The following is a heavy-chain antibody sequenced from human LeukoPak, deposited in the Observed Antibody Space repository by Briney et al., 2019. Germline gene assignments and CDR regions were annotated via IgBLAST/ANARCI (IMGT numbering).Heavy chain of an antibody. CDR1: GFTFSSYA. V-gene: IGHV3-30*04. CDR2: ISYDGSNG. D-gene: IGHD1-26*01. J-gene: IGHJ4*02. Sequence: GGSLRLSCAASGFTFSSYAMHWVRQAPGRGLEWVTVISYDGSNGYYAGSVKGRFTISRDNSQNTLYVQMSSLRPEDTAVYYCVREVTSGSFDYWGQGTLVTVSS. CDR3: VREVTSGSFDY.